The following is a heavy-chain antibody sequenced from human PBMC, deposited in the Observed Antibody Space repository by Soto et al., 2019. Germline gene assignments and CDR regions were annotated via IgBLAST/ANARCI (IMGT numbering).Heavy chain of an antibody. CDR1: GFTVSSNY. Sequence: GGSLRLSCAASGFTVSSNYMSWVRQAPGKGLEWVSVIYSGGSTYYADSVKGRFTISRDNSKNTLYLQMNSLRAEDTAVYYCARDVSGGYMDVWGKGTTVTVSS. CDR2: IYSGGST. CDR3: ARDVSGGYMDV. J-gene: IGHJ6*03. D-gene: IGHD3-10*01. V-gene: IGHV3-66*01.